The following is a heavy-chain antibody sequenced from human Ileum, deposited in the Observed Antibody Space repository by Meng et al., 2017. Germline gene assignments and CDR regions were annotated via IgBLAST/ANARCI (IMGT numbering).Heavy chain of an antibody. J-gene: IGHJ3*02. CDR2: ISWNSGNL. CDR3: AKVRGGGSYADAFDI. D-gene: IGHD1-26*01. CDR1: GFSFDNYA. Sequence: GGSLRLSCAASGFSFDNYAMHWVRQAPGKGLKWVSGISWNSGNLGYADSVKGRFTISRDNAKNSLYLQMNSLRTEDMALYYCAKVRGGGSYADAFDIWGQGTMVTVSS. V-gene: IGHV3-9*03.